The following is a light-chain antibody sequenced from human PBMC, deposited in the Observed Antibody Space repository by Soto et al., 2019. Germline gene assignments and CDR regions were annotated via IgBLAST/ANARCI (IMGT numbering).Light chain of an antibody. CDR3: QQLNSYPT. CDR2: AAS. J-gene: IGKJ5*01. V-gene: IGKV1-9*01. Sequence: DIQMTQSPSTLSASVGGRVTITCRASQGISSYLAWYQQKPGKAPKLLIYAASTLQSGVPSRFSGSGSGTEFTLTISSLQPEDFATYYCQQLNSYPTFGQGTRLEIK. CDR1: QGISSY.